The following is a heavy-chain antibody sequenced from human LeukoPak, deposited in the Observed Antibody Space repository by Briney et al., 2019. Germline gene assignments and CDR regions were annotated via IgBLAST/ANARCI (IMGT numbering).Heavy chain of an antibody. CDR3: AKDRDDYGDDC. CDR1: GFTFSDFG. D-gene: IGHD4-17*01. CDR2: VRSDGTSK. J-gene: IGHJ4*02. Sequence: GGSLRLSCAASGFTFSDFGMHWVRQAPGKGLEWVALVRSDGTSKYYADSVKGRFTISRENSKNTLYLQMNSLRAEDTAVYYCAKDRDDYGDDCWGQGTLVTVSS. V-gene: IGHV3-30*02.